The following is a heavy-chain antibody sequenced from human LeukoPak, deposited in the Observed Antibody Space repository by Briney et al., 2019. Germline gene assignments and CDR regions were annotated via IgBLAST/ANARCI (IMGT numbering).Heavy chain of an antibody. CDR2: IRYDGSNK. Sequence: GGSLRLPCAASGFTFSSYGMHWVRQAPGKGLEWVAFIRYDGSNKYYADSVKGRFTISRDNSKNTLYLQMNSLRAEDTAVYYCAKDRTLGITGTTGAFDIWGQGTMVTVSS. D-gene: IGHD1-7*01. J-gene: IGHJ3*02. CDR3: AKDRTLGITGTTGAFDI. CDR1: GFTFSSYG. V-gene: IGHV3-30*02.